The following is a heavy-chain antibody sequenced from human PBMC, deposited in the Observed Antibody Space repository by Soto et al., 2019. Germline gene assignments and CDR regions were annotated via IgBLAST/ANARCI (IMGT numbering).Heavy chain of an antibody. D-gene: IGHD6-13*01. CDR2: INPNSGGT. CDR1: GYTFTGYY. CDR3: ARAPSPPESWYYFDY. J-gene: IGHJ4*02. V-gene: IGHV1-2*04. Sequence: ASVKVSCKASGYTFTGYYMHWVRQAPGQGLEWMGWINPNSGGTNYAQKFQGWVTMTRDTSISTAYMELSRLRSDDTAVYYCARAPSPPESWYYFDYWGQGTLVTVSS.